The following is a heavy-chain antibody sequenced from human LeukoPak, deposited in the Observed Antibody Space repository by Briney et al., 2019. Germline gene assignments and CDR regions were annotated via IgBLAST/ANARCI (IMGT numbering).Heavy chain of an antibody. CDR1: GGSISSYY. J-gene: IGHJ4*02. Sequence: LETLSLTCTVSGGSISSYYWSWIRQPAGKGLEWIGRIYTSGSTNYNPSLKSRVTMSVDTSKNQFSLKLSSVTAADTAVYYCARSKGYYDSSGYYYWGQGTLVTVSS. D-gene: IGHD3-22*01. CDR2: IYTSGST. CDR3: ARSKGYYDSSGYYY. V-gene: IGHV4-4*07.